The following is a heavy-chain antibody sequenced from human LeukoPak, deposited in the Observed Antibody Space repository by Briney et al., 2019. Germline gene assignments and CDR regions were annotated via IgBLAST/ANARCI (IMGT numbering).Heavy chain of an antibody. CDR3: ARDLSGGSGSYRGHAFDI. CDR2: ISSSSSYI. D-gene: IGHD3-10*01. V-gene: IGHV3-21*01. CDR1: GFTFSSYS. Sequence: GGSLRLSCAASGFTFSSYSMNWVRQAPGKGLEWVSSISSSSSYIYYADSVKGRFTISRDNAKNSLYLQMNSLRAEDTAVYYCARDLSGGSGSYRGHAFDIWGQRTMVTVSS. J-gene: IGHJ3*02.